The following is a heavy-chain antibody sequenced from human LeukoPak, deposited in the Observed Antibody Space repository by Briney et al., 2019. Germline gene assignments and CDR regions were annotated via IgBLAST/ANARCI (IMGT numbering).Heavy chain of an antibody. J-gene: IGHJ4*02. CDR2: ISSSSDYI. CDR3: ARDKRKAEVGATIGTFDY. D-gene: IGHD1-26*01. CDR1: GFTFSSYS. V-gene: IGHV3-21*01. Sequence: GGSLRLSCAASGFTFSSYSMNWVRQAPGKGLEWVSSISSSSDYIYYADSVKGQFTISRDNAKNSLYLQMNSLRAEDTAVYYCARDKRKAEVGATIGTFDYWGQGTLVTVSS.